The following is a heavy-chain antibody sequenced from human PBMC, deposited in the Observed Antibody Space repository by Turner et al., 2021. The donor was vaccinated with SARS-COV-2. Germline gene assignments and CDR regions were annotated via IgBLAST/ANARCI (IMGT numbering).Heavy chain of an antibody. Sequence: QVQLVQSGAEVKKPGSSVKVPCKASGGPFSSYAISWVRQAPGQGLVWMGVIIPIIVTANYAQKFQGRVTITADESTSTAYMELSSLRSEYTAVYYCARGGPNYADYYYYCMDVWGQGTTVTVSS. J-gene: IGHJ6*02. CDR1: GGPFSSYA. D-gene: IGHD2-2*01. CDR3: ARGGPNYADYYYYCMDV. CDR2: IIPIIVTA. V-gene: IGHV1-69*01.